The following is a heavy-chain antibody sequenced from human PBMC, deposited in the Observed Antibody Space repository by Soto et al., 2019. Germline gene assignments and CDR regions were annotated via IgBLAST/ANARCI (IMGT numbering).Heavy chain of an antibody. CDR2: MNQYGSEQ. V-gene: IGHV3-7*01. Sequence: EPHLVESGGGLVQPGGSLRVSCAASGFSSINYWRTGFRQTQGKGLEWVANMNQYGSEQYYVDSVKGRFSISRDNAKNSLYLQMNSLRPEDTALYYCARDYHGTFDFWGQGALVTVSS. CDR1: GFSSINYW. D-gene: IGHD6-13*01. CDR3: ARDYHGTFDF. J-gene: IGHJ4*02.